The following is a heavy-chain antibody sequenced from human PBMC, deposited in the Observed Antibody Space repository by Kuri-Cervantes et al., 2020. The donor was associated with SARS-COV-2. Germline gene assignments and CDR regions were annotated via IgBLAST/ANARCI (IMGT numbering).Heavy chain of an antibody. Sequence: GESLKILRAASGFTFTSYGMQRVRQAPGKGLEWVAVIWYDGSNKYYADSVKGRFTISRDNFKNTLYLQMNSLRAEDTAVYYCVRDVDHWNFDYWGQGTLVTVSS. D-gene: IGHD1-1*01. CDR3: VRDVDHWNFDY. J-gene: IGHJ4*02. V-gene: IGHV3-33*01. CDR2: IWYDGSNK. CDR1: GFTFTSYG.